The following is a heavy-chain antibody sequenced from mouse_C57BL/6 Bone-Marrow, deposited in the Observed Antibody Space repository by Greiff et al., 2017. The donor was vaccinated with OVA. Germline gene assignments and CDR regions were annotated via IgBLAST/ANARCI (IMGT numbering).Heavy chain of an antibody. CDR3: TTILDY. V-gene: IGHV14-4*01. CDR2: IDPENGDT. J-gene: IGHJ2*01. CDR1: GFNIKDDY. Sequence: EVQLVESGAELVRPGASVKLSCTASGFNIKDDYMHWVKQRPEQGLEWIGWIDPENGDTEYASKFQGKATITADTSSNTAYLQLSSLTSEDTAVHYCTTILDYWGQGTTLTVSS.